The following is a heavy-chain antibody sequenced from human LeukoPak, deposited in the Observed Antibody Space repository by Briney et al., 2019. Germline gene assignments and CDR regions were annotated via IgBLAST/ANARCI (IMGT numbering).Heavy chain of an antibody. V-gene: IGHV1-18*01. D-gene: IGHD6-19*01. CDR3: ARDADQWLVYPFDY. J-gene: IGHJ4*02. CDR1: GYTFTSYG. CDR2: ISAYNGNT. Sequence: ASVKVSCKASGYTFTSYGISWVRQAPGQGVEWMGWISAYNGNTNYAQKLQGRVTMTTDTSTSTAYMELRSLRSDDTAVYYCARDADQWLVYPFDYWGQGTLVTVSS.